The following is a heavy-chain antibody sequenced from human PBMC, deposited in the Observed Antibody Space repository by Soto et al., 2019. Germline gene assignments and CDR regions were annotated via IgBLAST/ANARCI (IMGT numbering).Heavy chain of an antibody. J-gene: IGHJ6*02. CDR1: GHSISNIDSF. Sequence: RLEESGPGLVKPAQTLSLSCNVTGHSISNIDSFWTWIRQPPGKGLAWLGYISKFGTTNYKPSLKSRLTISLDRSKNQISLELTSVTAADTAVYYCVRDVGIAASGTSGNDYFYGIAVWGQGTTVIVSS. CDR2: ISKFGTT. CDR3: VRDVGIAASGTSGNDYFYGIAV. D-gene: IGHD6-13*01. V-gene: IGHV4-30-4*08.